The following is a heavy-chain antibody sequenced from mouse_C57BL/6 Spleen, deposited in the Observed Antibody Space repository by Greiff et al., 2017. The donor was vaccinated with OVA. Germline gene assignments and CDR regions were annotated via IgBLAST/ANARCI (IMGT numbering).Heavy chain of an antibody. Sequence: VKLQQPGAELVRPGSSVKLSCKASGYTFTSYWMDWVKQRPGQGLEWIGNIYPSDSETHYNQKFKDKATLTVDKSSSTAYMQLSSLTSEDSAVYYCAREGPHYYGSSLSYFDYWGQGTTLTVSS. CDR3: AREGPHYYGSSLSYFDY. V-gene: IGHV1-61*01. J-gene: IGHJ2*01. D-gene: IGHD1-1*01. CDR2: IYPSDSET. CDR1: GYTFTSYW.